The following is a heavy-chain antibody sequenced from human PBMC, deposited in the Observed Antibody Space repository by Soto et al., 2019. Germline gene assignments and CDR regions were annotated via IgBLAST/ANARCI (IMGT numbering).Heavy chain of an antibody. J-gene: IGHJ4*02. CDR1: GFTFSSYG. D-gene: IGHD2-15*01. CDR2: IWYDGSNK. Sequence: PGGSLRLSCAASGFTFSSYGMHWVRQAPGKGLEWVAVIWYDGSNKYSADSVKGRFTISRDNSKNTLYLQMNSLRAEDTAVYYCARDPYCSGGSCYSSSYFDYWGQGTLVTVSS. V-gene: IGHV3-33*01. CDR3: ARDPYCSGGSCYSSSYFDY.